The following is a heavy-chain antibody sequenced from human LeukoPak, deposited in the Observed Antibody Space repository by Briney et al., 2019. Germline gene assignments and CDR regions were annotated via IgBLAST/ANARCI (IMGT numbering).Heavy chain of an antibody. CDR1: GYSFTRYW. J-gene: IGHJ4*02. CDR3: ARRHSHPIGAFDY. V-gene: IGHV5-51*01. Sequence: GEYPKISCKGSGYSFTRYWIGWMRQMPGKGLEGMGDIYPGDSDPRYSPSFQGQVTISADKSISTAYQQWSSRKASDTAMYYWARRHSHPIGAFDYWGQGTLVTVSS. CDR2: IYPGDSDP.